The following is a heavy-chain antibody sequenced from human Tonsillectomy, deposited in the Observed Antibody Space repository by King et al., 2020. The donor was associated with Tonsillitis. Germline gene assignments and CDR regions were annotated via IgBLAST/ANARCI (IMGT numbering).Heavy chain of an antibody. J-gene: IGHJ4*02. CDR1: GFTFSDHY. D-gene: IGHD1-7*01. V-gene: IGHV3-72*01. CDR2: TRNKANSYTT. Sequence: VQLVESGGGLVQPGGSLRLSCAASGFTFSDHYMDWVRQAPGKGLEWVGRTRNKANSYTTEYAAPVKGRFTISRDDSKNSLYLQMNSLKTEDTAVYYCARVGNYNAYYFDYWGQGTLVTVSS. CDR3: ARVGNYNAYYFDY.